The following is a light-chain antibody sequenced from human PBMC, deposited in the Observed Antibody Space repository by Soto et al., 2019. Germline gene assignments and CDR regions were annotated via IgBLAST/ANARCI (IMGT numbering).Light chain of an antibody. J-gene: IGKJ3*01. CDR3: QQRSDCPVT. Sequence: IVLTQSPATLSLSPGERATLSCRASQSVSTSLAWYQQKPDKAPRLLIYDASNMATGIPARFSGSGSGTGFTLTISRLEPEDVAVYYCQQRSDCPVTFGPGTKVDNK. V-gene: IGKV3-11*01. CDR2: DAS. CDR1: QSVSTS.